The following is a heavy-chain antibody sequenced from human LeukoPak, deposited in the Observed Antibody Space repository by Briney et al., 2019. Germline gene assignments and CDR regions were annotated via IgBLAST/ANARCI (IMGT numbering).Heavy chain of an antibody. D-gene: IGHD6-13*01. CDR1: GRSFSGYY. Sequence: SETLSLTCAVYGRSFSGYYWSWIRQPPGKGLEWIGEINHSGSTNYNPSLKSRVTISVDTSKNQFSLKLSSVTDADTAVYYCAREKGSSWYVDYWGQGTLVTVSS. CDR3: AREKGSSWYVDY. J-gene: IGHJ4*02. CDR2: INHSGST. V-gene: IGHV4-34*01.